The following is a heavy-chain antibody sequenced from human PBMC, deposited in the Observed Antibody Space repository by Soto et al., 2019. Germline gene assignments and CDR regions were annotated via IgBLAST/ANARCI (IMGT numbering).Heavy chain of an antibody. CDR3: ARVHCSSTSCYGPFDY. V-gene: IGHV4-39*01. D-gene: IGHD2-2*01. Sequence: QLQLQESGPGLVKPSETLSLTCTVSGGSISSSSYYWGWIRQPPGKGLEWIGSIYYSGSTYYNPSLKSRVTISVDTSKNQFSLKLSSVTAADTAVYYCARVHCSSTSCYGPFDYWGQGTLVTVSS. CDR1: GGSISSSSYY. J-gene: IGHJ4*02. CDR2: IYYSGST.